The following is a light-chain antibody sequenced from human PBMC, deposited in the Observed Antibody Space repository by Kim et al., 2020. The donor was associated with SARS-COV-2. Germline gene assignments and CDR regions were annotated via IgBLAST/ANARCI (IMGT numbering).Light chain of an antibody. V-gene: IGLV1-40*01. CDR3: QSYDSSLRAYV. Sequence: TVTISCTGTSSNIGAGYDVHWYQQLPGTAPKLLIYANTKRPSGVPDRFSGSKSGPSASLTITGLQAEDEADYYCQSYDSSLRAYVFGTGTKVTVL. CDR2: ANT. CDR1: SSNIGAGYD. J-gene: IGLJ1*01.